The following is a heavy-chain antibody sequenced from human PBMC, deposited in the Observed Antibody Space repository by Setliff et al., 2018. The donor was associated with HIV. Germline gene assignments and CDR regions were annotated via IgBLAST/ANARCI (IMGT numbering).Heavy chain of an antibody. CDR1: GYTFTNYD. CDR3: ARGALLAVFDFDH. J-gene: IGHJ4*02. V-gene: IGHV1-18*01. D-gene: IGHD2-8*02. CDR2: ISAHNGKT. Sequence: ASVKVSCKASGYTFTNYDISWVRQAPGQGLEWMGCISAHNGKTNYAQTFQGRVTMTSDTSTTTAYMELSSLRSEDTAVYYCARGALLAVFDFDHWGQGTMVTVSS.